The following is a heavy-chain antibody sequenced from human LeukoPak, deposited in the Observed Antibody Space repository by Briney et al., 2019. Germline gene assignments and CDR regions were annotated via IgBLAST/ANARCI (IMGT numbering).Heavy chain of an antibody. CDR3: ARVCVSGWTECMDY. J-gene: IGHJ4*02. CDR1: GFTFSRHW. V-gene: IGHV3-7*01. CDR2: IKRDGREK. D-gene: IGHD6-19*01. Sequence: PGGSLRLSCAASGFTFSRHWITWVRQAPGKGLKWVANIKRDGREKNYVDSVKGRFSISRDNVENSVHLQMNSLRAEDTAVYYCARVCVSGWTECMDYWGQGTLVTVSS.